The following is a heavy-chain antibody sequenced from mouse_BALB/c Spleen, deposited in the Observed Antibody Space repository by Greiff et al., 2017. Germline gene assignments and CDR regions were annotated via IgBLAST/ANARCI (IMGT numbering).Heavy chain of an antibody. D-gene: IGHD2-4*01. CDR3: ARYDYDPHFAY. Sequence: VKLMESGAELMKPGASVKISCKATGYTFSSYWIEWVKQRPGHGLEWIGEILPGSGSINYNEKFKGKATFTADTSSNTAYMQLSSLTSEDSAVYYCARYDYDPHFAYWGQGTLVTVSA. J-gene: IGHJ3*01. CDR2: ILPGSGSI. V-gene: IGHV1-9*01. CDR1: GYTFSSYW.